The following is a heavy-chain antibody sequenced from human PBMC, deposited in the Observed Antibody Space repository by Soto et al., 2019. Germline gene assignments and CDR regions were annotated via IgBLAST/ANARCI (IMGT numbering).Heavy chain of an antibody. CDR3: AGEGLVLVPTTVNSDYYYYAMDV. Sequence: GASVKVSCKASGYTFTSYYMHWVRQAPGQGLEWMGIINPSGGSTSYAQKFQGRVTITADESTSTAYMELSSLRSEDTAVYYCAGEGLVLVPTTVNSDYYYYAMDVWGQGTTVTVSS. CDR1: GYTFTSYY. CDR2: INPSGGST. D-gene: IGHD2-2*01. J-gene: IGHJ6*02. V-gene: IGHV1-46*01.